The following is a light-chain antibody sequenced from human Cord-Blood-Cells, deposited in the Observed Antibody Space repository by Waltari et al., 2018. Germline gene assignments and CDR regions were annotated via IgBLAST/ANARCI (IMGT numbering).Light chain of an antibody. Sequence: QSALTQPPSASGSPGQSVTISCTGPSSDVGGYNYFSWYQQHPGKPPKLMIYEGSKRRSGVPDRFSGSKSGNTASLTVSWLQAEDEADYYCSTYAGSNNLVFGGGTKLTVL. CDR1: SSDVGGYNY. CDR3: STYAGSNNLV. V-gene: IGLV2-8*01. CDR2: EGS. J-gene: IGLJ3*02.